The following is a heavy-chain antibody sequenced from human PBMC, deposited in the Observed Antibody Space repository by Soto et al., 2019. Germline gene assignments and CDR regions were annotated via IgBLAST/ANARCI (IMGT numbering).Heavy chain of an antibody. CDR2: INPNSGGT. V-gene: IGHV1-2*04. Sequence: ASVKVSCKASGYTFTGYYMHWVRQAPGQGLEWMGWINPNSGGTNYAQKFQGWVTMTRDTSISTAYMELSRLRSDDTAVYYCATSLVVAASYYYYYGMDVWGQGTTVTVSS. D-gene: IGHD2-15*01. CDR1: GYTFTGYY. CDR3: ATSLVVAASYYYYYGMDV. J-gene: IGHJ6*02.